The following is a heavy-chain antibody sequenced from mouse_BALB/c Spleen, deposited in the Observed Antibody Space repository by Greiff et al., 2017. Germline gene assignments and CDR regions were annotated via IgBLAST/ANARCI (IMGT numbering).Heavy chain of an antibody. Sequence: DVHLVESGTVLARPGASVKMSCKASGYTFTSYWMHWVKQRPGQGLEWIGAIYPGNSDTSYNQKFKGKAKLTAVTSTSTAYMELSSLTNEDSAVYYCTKFITTATFAMDYWGQGTSVTVSS. CDR3: TKFITTATFAMDY. D-gene: IGHD1-2*01. V-gene: IGHV1-5*01. CDR1: GYTFTSYW. CDR2: IYPGNSDT. J-gene: IGHJ4*01.